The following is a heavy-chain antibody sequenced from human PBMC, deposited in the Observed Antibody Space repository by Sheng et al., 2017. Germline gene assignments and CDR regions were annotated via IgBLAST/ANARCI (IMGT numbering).Heavy chain of an antibody. CDR3: VRLPYTGXISDAFDI. CDR2: IHYTGST. Sequence: QLQLKESGPGLVKPSETLSLTCSVSGDSIISDTCYWAWIRQSPGKGLEWIGSIHYTGSTYYGAPLKTKVTISLDTPKNEFSLKVISVTAADTATYYCVRLPYTGXISDAFDIWGQGQRS. V-gene: IGHV4-39*07. D-gene: IGHD1-1*01. J-gene: IGHJ3*02. CDR1: GDSIISDTCY.